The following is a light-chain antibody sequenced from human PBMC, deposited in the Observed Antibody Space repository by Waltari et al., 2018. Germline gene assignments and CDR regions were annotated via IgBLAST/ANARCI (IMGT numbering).Light chain of an antibody. J-gene: IGLJ3*02. V-gene: IGLV4-69*01. CDR1: GEYSAYA. CDR2: VNSDGSH. CDR3: QAWGTGIRV. Sequence: LVLTQSPSASASLGASVKLNCRLPGEYSAYAIARHQKRPLKGPRFLMTVNSDGSHRKGDDISARFSGSSSDLDRDLTISRLQSDDEADYFCQAWGTGIRVFGSGTKLTVL.